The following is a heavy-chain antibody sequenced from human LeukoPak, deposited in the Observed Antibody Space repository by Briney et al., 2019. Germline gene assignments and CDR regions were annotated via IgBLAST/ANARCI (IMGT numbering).Heavy chain of an antibody. J-gene: IGHJ4*02. Sequence: SETLSLTCTVSGGSMNSYYWSWVRQPPGKGLEWIGYIYYSGSTNYNPSLKSRVTISVDTSKNQFSLKLSSVTAADTAVYYCARSRSVLRFLEWLFFDYWGQGTLVTVSS. CDR1: GGSMNSYY. V-gene: IGHV4-59*01. CDR2: IYYSGST. CDR3: ARSRSVLRFLEWLFFDY. D-gene: IGHD3-3*01.